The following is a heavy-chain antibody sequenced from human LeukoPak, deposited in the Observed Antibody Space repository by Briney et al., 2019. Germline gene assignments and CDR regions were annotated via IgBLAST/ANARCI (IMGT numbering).Heavy chain of an antibody. CDR3: ARGRGYSISSDAFDI. CDR1: GFTFSSYG. J-gene: IGHJ3*02. V-gene: IGHV3-21*01. D-gene: IGHD6-6*01. CDR2: ISTSSSYM. Sequence: GGSLRLSCAASGFTFSSYGMNWVRQAPGKGLEWVSSISTSSSYMYYTDSVQGRFTIFRDNAENSLFLQMDSLRAEDTAVYYCARGRGYSISSDAFDIWGQGTMVTVSS.